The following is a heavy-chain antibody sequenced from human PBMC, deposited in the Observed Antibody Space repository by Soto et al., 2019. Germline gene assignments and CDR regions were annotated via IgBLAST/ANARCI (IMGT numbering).Heavy chain of an antibody. J-gene: IGHJ4*02. V-gene: IGHV1-58*02. CDR1: GSGFIRSG. D-gene: IGHD3-10*01. CDR2: IVVASGQT. Sequence: ASVKVSCKASGSGFIRSGIQWVRQAHGQRLEWIGWIVVASGQTNYAQNFRGRVAITRDTSTATAYVELSRLRSDDTAVYYCARDLNPYYGPGSLHGFFDYWGQGTLVTVSS. CDR3: ARDLNPYYGPGSLHGFFDY.